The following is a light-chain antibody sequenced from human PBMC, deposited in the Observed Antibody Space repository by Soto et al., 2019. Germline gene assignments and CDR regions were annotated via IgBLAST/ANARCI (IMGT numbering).Light chain of an antibody. V-gene: IGKV3-20*01. CDR3: QQYGSSPLFT. J-gene: IGKJ3*01. CDR2: GAS. CDR1: QRVSSSY. Sequence: EIGLTQSPGTLSLSPGERATLSCRASQRVSSSYLAWYQQKPGQAPRLLIYGASSRATGIPDRFSGSGSGTDFTLTISRLEPEDFAVYYCQQYGSSPLFTFGPGTKVDIK.